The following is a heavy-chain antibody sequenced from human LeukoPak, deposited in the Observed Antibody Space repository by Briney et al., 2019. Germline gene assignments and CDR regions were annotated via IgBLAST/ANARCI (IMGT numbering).Heavy chain of an antibody. CDR1: GLTISSYE. CDR3: ARDSHKFDSSGYYPDAFDI. Sequence: PGGSLSPSCAASGLTISSYEMNWVRQAPGKGLEWVSYIRSSGSSIYYADSVKGRFTISRDNANKSLYLQMHSLRAEDTAVYYCARDSHKFDSSGYYPDAFDIWGQGTMVTVSS. CDR2: IRSSGSSI. J-gene: IGHJ3*02. D-gene: IGHD3-22*01. V-gene: IGHV3-48*03.